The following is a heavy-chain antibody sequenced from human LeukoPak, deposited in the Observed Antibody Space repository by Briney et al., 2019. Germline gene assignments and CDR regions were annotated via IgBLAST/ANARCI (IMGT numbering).Heavy chain of an antibody. V-gene: IGHV3-30*04. Sequence: GGSLRLSCAASGFTFSSYAMHWVRQAPGKGLEWVAVISYDGSNKYYADSVKGRFTISRDNSKNTLYPQMNSLRAEDTAVYYCARDHFSSSLDYWGQGTLVTVSS. D-gene: IGHD6-13*01. CDR1: GFTFSSYA. CDR3: ARDHFSSSLDY. J-gene: IGHJ4*02. CDR2: ISYDGSNK.